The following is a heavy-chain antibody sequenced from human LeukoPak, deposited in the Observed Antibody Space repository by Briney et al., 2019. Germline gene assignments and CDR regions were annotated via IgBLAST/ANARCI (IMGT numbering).Heavy chain of an antibody. V-gene: IGHV3-21*01. D-gene: IGHD5-18*01. Sequence: KSGGSLRLSCAASGFTFSSYSMNWVRQAPGKGLEWVSSISSSSSYIYYADSVKGRFTIPRDNAKNSLYLQMNSLRAEDTAVYYCAREDWIQLGGDYYYGMDVWGQGTTVTVSS. CDR2: ISSSSSYI. CDR1: GFTFSSYS. J-gene: IGHJ6*02. CDR3: AREDWIQLGGDYYYGMDV.